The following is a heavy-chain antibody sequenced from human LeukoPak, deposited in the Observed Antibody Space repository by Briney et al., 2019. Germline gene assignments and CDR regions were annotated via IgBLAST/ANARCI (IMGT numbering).Heavy chain of an antibody. CDR2: IFTTGST. D-gene: IGHD2-2*01. V-gene: IGHV4-4*07. CDR3: ARERFCSSTSCYFFDF. J-gene: IGHJ4*02. CDR1: GGSITSYY. Sequence: SETLSLTCTVSGGSITSYYWSWIRQPAGKGLEWIGRIFTTGSTNYNTSLKGRVTMSVDTSKNQFSLKLTSVTAADTAVYYCARERFCSSTSCYFFDFWGQGALVTVSS.